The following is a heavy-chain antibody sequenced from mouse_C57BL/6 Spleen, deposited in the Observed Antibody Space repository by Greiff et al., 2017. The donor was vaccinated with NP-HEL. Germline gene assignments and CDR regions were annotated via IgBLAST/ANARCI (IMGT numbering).Heavy chain of an antibody. V-gene: IGHV1-7*01. CDR2: INPSSGYT. J-gene: IGHJ1*01. Sequence: VQLQQSGAELAKPGASVKLSCKASGYTFTSYWMHWVKQRPGQGLEWIGYINPSSGYTKYNQKFKDKATLTADKSSSTAYMQLSSLTYEDSAVYYCARAYYDYPRYFDVWGPRTTVTVSS. CDR1: GYTFTSYW. CDR3: ARAYYDYPRYFDV. D-gene: IGHD2-4*01.